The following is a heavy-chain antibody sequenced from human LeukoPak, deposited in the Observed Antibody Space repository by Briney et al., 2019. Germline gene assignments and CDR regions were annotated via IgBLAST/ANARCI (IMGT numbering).Heavy chain of an antibody. D-gene: IGHD3-22*01. J-gene: IGHJ3*02. CDR1: GYTFTSYY. Sequence: ASVKVSCKASGYTFTSYYMHWVRQAPGQGLEWMGIINPSGGSTSYAQKFQGRVTMTRDTSTSTVYMELSSLRSEDTAVYYCARDAGGGSGYYYGAFDIWGQGTMVTVSS. CDR2: INPSGGST. CDR3: ARDAGGGSGYYYGAFDI. V-gene: IGHV1-46*01.